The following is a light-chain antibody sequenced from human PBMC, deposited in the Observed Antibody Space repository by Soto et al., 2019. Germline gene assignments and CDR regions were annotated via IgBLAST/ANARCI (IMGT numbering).Light chain of an antibody. J-gene: IGLJ1*01. CDR3: LLSYSGARGV. Sequence: QAVVTQEPSLTVSPGGTVTLTCGSSIGAVTSGHYPYWFQQKPGQAPRTLIYDTSNKHSWTPARFSGSLLGGKAALTLSVAQPEDEAEYYCLLSYSGARGVFGTGTKVTVL. CDR2: DTS. V-gene: IGLV7-46*01. CDR1: IGAVTSGHY.